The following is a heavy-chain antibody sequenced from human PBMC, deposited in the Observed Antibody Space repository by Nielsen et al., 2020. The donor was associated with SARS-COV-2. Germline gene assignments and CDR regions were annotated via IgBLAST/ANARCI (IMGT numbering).Heavy chain of an antibody. D-gene: IGHD1-7*01. CDR3: ARLLTDTGNYFRFDP. J-gene: IGHJ5*02. Sequence: SETLSLTCTVSGDSVISSNWWSWVRQPPGTGLEWIGEMHHSGNINYNPSLRSRVAILVDKSKNQFSLRLISVTAADTAVYYCARLLTDTGNYFRFDPWGQGTLVTVSS. CDR1: GDSVISSNW. CDR2: MHHSGNI. V-gene: IGHV4-4*02.